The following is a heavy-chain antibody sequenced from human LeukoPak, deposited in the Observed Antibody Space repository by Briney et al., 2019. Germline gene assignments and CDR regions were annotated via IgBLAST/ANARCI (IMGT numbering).Heavy chain of an antibody. Sequence: SETLSLTCTVPGGSISSYYWSWLRQPPGKGLEWIGYIYYSGSTNYNPSLKSRVTISVDTSKNQFSLKLSSVTAADTAVYYCARGSRGYSYGHYYFDYWGQGTLVTVSS. CDR2: IYYSGST. J-gene: IGHJ4*02. CDR3: ARGSRGYSYGHYYFDY. CDR1: GGSISSYY. D-gene: IGHD5-18*01. V-gene: IGHV4-59*01.